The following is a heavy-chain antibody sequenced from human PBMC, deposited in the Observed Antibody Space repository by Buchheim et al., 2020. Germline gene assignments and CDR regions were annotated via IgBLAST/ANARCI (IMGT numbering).Heavy chain of an antibody. V-gene: IGHV3-7*01. D-gene: IGHD1-26*01. Sequence: DVQLVESGGGLVQPGGSLRLSCAASGFTFSSYWMTWVRQAPGKGLEWVANINEDGSERNYVGSVKGRFTISRDNAKHSLFLKMSSLRAEDTAVYYCATTLGTVGATPWGQG. CDR2: INEDGSER. J-gene: IGHJ5*02. CDR3: ATTLGTVGATP. CDR1: GFTFSSYW.